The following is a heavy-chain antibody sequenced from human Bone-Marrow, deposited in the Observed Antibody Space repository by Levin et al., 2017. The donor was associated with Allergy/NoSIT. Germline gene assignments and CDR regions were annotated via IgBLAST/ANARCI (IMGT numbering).Heavy chain of an antibody. CDR2: INPNSGGT. D-gene: IGHD2-15*01. V-gene: IGHV1-2*06. CDR1: GYTFTGYY. CDR3: ASTITYCSGGSCYSENWFDP. J-gene: IGHJ5*02. Sequence: GESLKISCKASGYTFTGYYMHWVRQAPGQGLEWMGRINPNSGGTNYAQKFQGRVTMTRDTSISTAYMELSRLRSDDTAVYYCASTITYCSGGSCYSENWFDPWGQGTLVTVSS.